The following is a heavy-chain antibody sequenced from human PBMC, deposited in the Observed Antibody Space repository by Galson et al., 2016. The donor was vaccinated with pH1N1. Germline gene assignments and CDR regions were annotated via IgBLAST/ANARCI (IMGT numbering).Heavy chain of an antibody. CDR1: GFAFGEYS. CDR2: MNINGNTM. D-gene: IGHD6-25*01. V-gene: IGHV3-48*04. J-gene: IGHJ4*02. Sequence: SLRLSCAASGFAFGEYSVNWVRQTPGKRLEWLAYMNINGNTMYYADSVKGRFTMSRDNAENLLFLQMNSLKTEDTATYYCASGGSTSFDYWGQGTLVTVSS. CDR3: ASGGSTSFDY.